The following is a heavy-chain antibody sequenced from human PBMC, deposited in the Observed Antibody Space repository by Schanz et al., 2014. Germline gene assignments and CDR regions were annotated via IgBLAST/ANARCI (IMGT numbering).Heavy chain of an antibody. V-gene: IGHV3-23*04. CDR3: ARKVVATIGGYYDN. D-gene: IGHD5-12*01. Sequence: EVQLVESGGGLVQPGGSLRLSCLASGFAFSSYGMNWLRQAPGKGLEWVSAMNESHSTIYYADSVRGRFTISRDNAENTLFLQRNSLRAEDTAVYYCARKVVATIGGYYDNWGQGTLVIVSS. CDR1: GFAFSSYG. J-gene: IGHJ4*02. CDR2: MNESHSTI.